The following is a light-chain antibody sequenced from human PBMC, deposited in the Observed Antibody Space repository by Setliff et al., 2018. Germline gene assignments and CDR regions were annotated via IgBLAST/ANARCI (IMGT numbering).Light chain of an antibody. CDR2: EVS. Sequence: LTQPPSASGSPGQSVTISCTGTSSDVGGYNYVSWYQQHPGKAPKLMIYEVSKRPSGVPDRFSGSKSGNTASLTVSGLQAEDEADYYCSSYAGGNNPYVFGTGTKVTVL. V-gene: IGLV2-8*01. CDR3: SSYAGGNNPYV. J-gene: IGLJ1*01. CDR1: SSDVGGYNY.